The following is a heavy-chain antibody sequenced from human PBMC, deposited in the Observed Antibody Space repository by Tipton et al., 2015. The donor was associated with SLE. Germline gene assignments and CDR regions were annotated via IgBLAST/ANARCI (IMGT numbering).Heavy chain of an antibody. CDR1: EFTFGSYS. D-gene: IGHD4-11*01. J-gene: IGHJ4*02. CDR2: ISSSSRTI. Sequence: SLRLSCVGSEFTFGSYSMNWVRQAPGKGLEWLSYISSSSRTISYADSVKGRFTISRDNAKNSLYLQMTSLRPEDTAMYYCARGEAAYNNEFASWGQGTLVTVSS. CDR3: ARGEAAYNNEFAS. V-gene: IGHV3-48*01.